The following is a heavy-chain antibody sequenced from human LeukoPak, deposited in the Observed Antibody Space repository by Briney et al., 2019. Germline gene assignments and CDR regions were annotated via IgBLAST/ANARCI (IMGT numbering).Heavy chain of an antibody. J-gene: IGHJ4*02. CDR3: AKSESVFSYFDY. Sequence: PGGSLRLSCAASGFTFDDYGMHWVRQAPGKGLEWVAVISYDGSNKYYADSVKGRFTISRDNSKNTLYLQMNSLRAEDTAVYYCAKSESVFSYFDYWGQGTLVTVSS. CDR2: ISYDGSNK. V-gene: IGHV3-30*18. D-gene: IGHD1-14*01. CDR1: GFTFDDYG.